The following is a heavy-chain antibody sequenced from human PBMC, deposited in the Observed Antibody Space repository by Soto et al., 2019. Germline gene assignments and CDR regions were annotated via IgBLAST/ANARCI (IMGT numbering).Heavy chain of an antibody. Sequence: PGESLKISCKASGYSFRNYWISWVRQVPGKGLEWMGRIDPYDSYTDYSPSFQGHVTISVDKSNSTAYLQWSSLKASDTAMYYCARPPLSAFGKYPMDVWGQGTTVTVSS. CDR1: GYSFRNYW. CDR2: IDPYDSYT. V-gene: IGHV5-10-1*01. CDR3: ARPPLSAFGKYPMDV. D-gene: IGHD3-10*01. J-gene: IGHJ6*02.